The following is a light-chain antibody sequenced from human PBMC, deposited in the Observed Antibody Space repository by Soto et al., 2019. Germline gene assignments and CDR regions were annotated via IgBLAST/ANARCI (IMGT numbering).Light chain of an antibody. J-gene: IGLJ3*02. Sequence: QSVLTQPPSVSGAPGQRVTISCTGSSSNIGAGYDVHWYQQLPGTAPKLLIYANNNRPSGVPDRFSGSKSATSASLAITGLQAEDEADYYCQSYDSSLSAWVFGGGTKLTVL. CDR1: SSNIGAGYD. V-gene: IGLV1-40*01. CDR2: ANN. CDR3: QSYDSSLSAWV.